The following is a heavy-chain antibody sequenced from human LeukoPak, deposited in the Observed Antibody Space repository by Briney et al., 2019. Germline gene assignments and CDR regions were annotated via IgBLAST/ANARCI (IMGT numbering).Heavy chain of an antibody. J-gene: IGHJ4*02. CDR3: ARANPISGYYYASFDY. D-gene: IGHD3-22*01. CDR2: INWNGGST. V-gene: IGHV3-20*01. CDR1: GFTFDDYG. Sequence: PGGSLRLSCAASGFTFDDYGMSWVRQAPGKGLEWVSGINWNGGSTGYADSVKGRFTISRDNAKNSLYLQMSSLRAEDTALYHCARANPISGYYYASFDYWGQGTLVTVSS.